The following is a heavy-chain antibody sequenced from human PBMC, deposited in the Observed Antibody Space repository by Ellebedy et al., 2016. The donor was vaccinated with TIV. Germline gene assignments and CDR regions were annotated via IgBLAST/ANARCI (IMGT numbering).Heavy chain of an antibody. CDR3: TTYLYCGSSGCHYGRVDN. J-gene: IGHJ4*02. D-gene: IGHD2-2*01. Sequence: GESLKISCAASGFTFSHASMSWVRQAPGKGLEWVGRIKSNTDGGTVDYAAPVKGRFTISRDDSKSTLYLQMNSLKIEDTAVYFCTTYLYCGSSGCHYGRVDNWGQGTLVTVSS. CDR1: GFTFSHAS. V-gene: IGHV3-15*01. CDR2: IKSNTDGGTV.